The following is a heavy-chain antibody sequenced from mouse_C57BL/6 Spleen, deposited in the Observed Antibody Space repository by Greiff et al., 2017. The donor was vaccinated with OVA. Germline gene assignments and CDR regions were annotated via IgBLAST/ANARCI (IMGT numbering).Heavy chain of an antibody. D-gene: IGHD2-4*01. CDR1: GYTFTSYW. Sequence: QVQLQQPGAELVKPGASVKMSCKASGYTFTSYWITWVKQRPGQGLEWIGDIYPGSGSTNYNEKFKSKATLTVDTSSSTAYMQLSSLTSEDSAVYYCAREGYDYNGGTLDDWGQGTTLTVSS. J-gene: IGHJ2*01. CDR3: AREGYDYNGGTLDD. CDR2: IYPGSGST. V-gene: IGHV1-55*01.